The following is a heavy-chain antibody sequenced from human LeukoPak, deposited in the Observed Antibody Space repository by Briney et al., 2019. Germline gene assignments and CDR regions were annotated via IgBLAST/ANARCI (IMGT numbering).Heavy chain of an antibody. CDR1: GYTFTSHG. J-gene: IGHJ4*02. Sequence: ASVKVSCKASGYTFTSHGISWVRQAPGQGLEWMGWISAYNGNTNYAQKLQGRVTMTTDTSTSTAYMELRSLRSDDTAVYYCARDVGGNSSSVRDYWGQGTLVTVSS. CDR2: ISAYNGNT. D-gene: IGHD4-23*01. CDR3: ARDVGGNSSSVRDY. V-gene: IGHV1-18*01.